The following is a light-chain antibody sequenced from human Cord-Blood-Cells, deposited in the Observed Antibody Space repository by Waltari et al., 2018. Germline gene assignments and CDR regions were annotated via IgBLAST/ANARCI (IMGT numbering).Light chain of an antibody. CDR2: EGS. J-gene: IGLJ2*01. V-gene: IGLV2-23*01. CDR1: SSDVGSYNL. Sequence: QSALTQPASGSGSPGQSITISCTGTSSDVGSYNLVSWYQQHPGKAPKLMIYEGSKRPSGVSKRFSGSKSGNTASLTSSGLQAEDEADYYCCSYAGSTYVVFGGGTKLTVL. CDR3: CSYAGSTYVV.